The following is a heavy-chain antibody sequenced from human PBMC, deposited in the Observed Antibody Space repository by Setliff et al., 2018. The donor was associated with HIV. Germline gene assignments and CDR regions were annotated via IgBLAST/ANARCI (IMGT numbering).Heavy chain of an antibody. CDR1: GGSFSDFY. CDR3: ARGVARQVVIDRWFDP. D-gene: IGHD2-21*01. CDR2: ISYSGST. V-gene: IGHV4-34*01. Sequence: SETLSLTCAGFGGSFSDFYWSWIRQPPGKGLEWIGEISYSGSTVYNPSLKSRVNMSVDASKNLVSLNLNSVTAADTAIYYCARGVARQVVIDRWFDPWGQGTPVTVSS. J-gene: IGHJ5*02.